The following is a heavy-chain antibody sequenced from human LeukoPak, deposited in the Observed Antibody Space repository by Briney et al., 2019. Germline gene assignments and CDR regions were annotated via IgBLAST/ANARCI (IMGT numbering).Heavy chain of an antibody. D-gene: IGHD4-17*01. CDR2: IMPLFGTA. CDR3: ARDVHGDYGSGWFDP. CDR1: GGTFNNSA. J-gene: IGHJ5*02. Sequence: SVKVSCKTSGGTFNNSAISWVRQAPGQGLEWLGGIMPLFGTAGCAQKFQGRVTITKDESTRTVYLELTSLTSDDTAVYYCARDVHGDYGSGWFDPWGQGTLVSVSS. V-gene: IGHV1-69*05.